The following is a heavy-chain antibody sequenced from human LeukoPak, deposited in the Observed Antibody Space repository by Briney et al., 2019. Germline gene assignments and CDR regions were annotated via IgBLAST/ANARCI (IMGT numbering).Heavy chain of an antibody. CDR2: MDPSGSQK. V-gene: IGHV3-7*01. CDR1: EFIFDRSW. J-gene: IGHJ4*02. CDR3: AIWTSGNY. D-gene: IGHD1-1*01. Sequence: GGSLRLSCAASEFIFDRSWVNWVRQAPGKGLEWVANMDPSGSQKRYVDSVKGRFTISKGNPGTSLYLDMYGLRAEDTAKYYCAIWTSGNYWGQGTLVTVSS.